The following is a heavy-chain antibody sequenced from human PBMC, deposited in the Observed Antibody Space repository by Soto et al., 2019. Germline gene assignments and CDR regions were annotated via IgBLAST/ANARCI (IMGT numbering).Heavy chain of an antibody. V-gene: IGHV3-48*01. J-gene: IGHJ3*02. CDR3: ARPSGCCSSTSWEGGDAFDI. Sequence: EVQLVESGGGLEQPGGSLRLSCAASGFTFSSYSMNWVRQAPGQGLEWISYISSSSSTLFYADSVKGRFTISRDNAKNSLYLQMHSLRAGATAVYYCARPSGCCSSTSWEGGDAFDIWGHGTMVTVSS. D-gene: IGHD2-2*01. CDR2: ISSSSSTL. CDR1: GFTFSSYS.